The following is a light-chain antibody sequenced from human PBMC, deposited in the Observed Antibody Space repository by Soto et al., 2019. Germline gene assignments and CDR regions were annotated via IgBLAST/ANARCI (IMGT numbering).Light chain of an antibody. V-gene: IGKV1-39*01. CDR2: AAS. CDR3: QQSDTTASIT. J-gene: IGKJ5*01. Sequence: IQMTQSPSSLSASIGDRVTITCRASQSISRNLNWYQHKPGKAPKRLIYAASSLQNGDPSRVSGGGSGTEFTLSISSMQPADFGTDYWQQSDTTASITFDQWTRLEI. CDR1: QSISRN.